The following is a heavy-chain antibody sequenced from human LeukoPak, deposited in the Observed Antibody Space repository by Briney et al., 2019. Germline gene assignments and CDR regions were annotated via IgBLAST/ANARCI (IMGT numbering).Heavy chain of an antibody. CDR3: AKDLGETANWHSSYFFDY. D-gene: IGHD3-16*01. V-gene: IGHV3-23*01. Sequence: PGGSLRLSCAASGFAFSNYAMNWVRQTPGKGLEWVSEITGGGGSTYYADSVKGRFTISKDNSKNTLDLQMNSLRAEDTAVYYCAKDLGETANWHSSYFFDYWGQGILLTVSS. CDR1: GFAFSNYA. CDR2: ITGGGGST. J-gene: IGHJ4*02.